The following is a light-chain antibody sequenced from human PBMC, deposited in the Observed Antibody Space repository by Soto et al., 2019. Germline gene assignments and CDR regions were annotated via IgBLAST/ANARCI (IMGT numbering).Light chain of an antibody. Sequence: MTQSPPTLSASAGERATLSCQASQSVSSSLAWYQQKPGQAPRLLIYGESARATGFPARFSASGSGTEFTLTISSLQSEDFAVYYCQQYNNWPWTFGEGTKVDIK. J-gene: IGKJ1*01. V-gene: IGKV3-15*01. CDR1: QSVSSS. CDR2: GES. CDR3: QQYNNWPWT.